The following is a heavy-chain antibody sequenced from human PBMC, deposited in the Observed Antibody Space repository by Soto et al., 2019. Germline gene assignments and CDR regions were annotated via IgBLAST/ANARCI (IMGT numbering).Heavy chain of an antibody. Sequence: QVQLVQSGTEMKKPGASVRVSCRASGYTFTDHFIHWVRQAPGQGLEWMGIINPSGGSTAYAQKFQGRITMTSDTSTSTVYMELSSLRSEDTAFYYCARFYGGLDVWGQGTTVTVSS. CDR2: INPSGGST. V-gene: IGHV1-46*01. CDR1: GYTFTDHF. J-gene: IGHJ6*02. CDR3: ARFYGGLDV. D-gene: IGHD4-17*01.